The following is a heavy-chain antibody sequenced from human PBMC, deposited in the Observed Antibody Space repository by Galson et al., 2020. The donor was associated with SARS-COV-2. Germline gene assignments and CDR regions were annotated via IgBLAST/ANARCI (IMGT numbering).Heavy chain of an antibody. D-gene: IGHD3-16*01. Sequence: GGSLRLSCAASGFTFSSYGMHWVRQAPGKGLEWVAVIWYDGSNKYYADSVKGRFTISRDISTNTLNLQMNGLRAEDTAVYYCARDPTGGNGYFDYWGQGTLVTVSS. V-gene: IGHV3-33*01. CDR3: ARDPTGGNGYFDY. CDR1: GFTFSSYG. CDR2: IWYDGSNK. J-gene: IGHJ4*02.